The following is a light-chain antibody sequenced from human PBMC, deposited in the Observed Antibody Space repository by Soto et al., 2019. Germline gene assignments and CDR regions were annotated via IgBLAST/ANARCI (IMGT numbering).Light chain of an antibody. Sequence: ENVLTQSPSTLSLSPGEIATLSCRASQSLSNSHIVWYQQKPGQAPRLLISGASSRATGIPDRFFGSGSGTDFTLTISRLEPEDFAVYYCHQYGSSPPITFGQGTRLEIK. V-gene: IGKV3-20*01. CDR1: QSLSNSH. CDR3: HQYGSSPPIT. J-gene: IGKJ5*01. CDR2: GAS.